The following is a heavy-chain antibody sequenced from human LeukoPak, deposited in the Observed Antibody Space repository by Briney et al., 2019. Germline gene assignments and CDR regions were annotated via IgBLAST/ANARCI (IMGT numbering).Heavy chain of an antibody. Sequence: PGGSLRLSCATSGFTFSSYAMSWVRQAPGKGLEWVSAISGSGGSTYHADSVKGRFTISRDNSKNTLYLQMNSLRAEDTAVYYCAKATVLRFLEWLLPPDYWGQGTLVTVSS. CDR1: GFTFSSYA. D-gene: IGHD3-3*01. V-gene: IGHV3-23*01. J-gene: IGHJ4*02. CDR2: ISGSGGST. CDR3: AKATVLRFLEWLLPPDY.